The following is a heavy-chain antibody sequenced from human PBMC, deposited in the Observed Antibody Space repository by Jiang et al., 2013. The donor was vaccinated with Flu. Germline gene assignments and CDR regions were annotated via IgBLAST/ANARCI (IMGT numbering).Heavy chain of an antibody. CDR1: GGSIDRNNW. V-gene: IGHV4-4*02. CDR3: VNHGERSGAPVGADGLDI. Sequence: GPGLVKPSETLFLTCAVSGGSIDRNNWWWSWVRQPPGKGLEWIGEISYSGRTNSNPSLKSRVTILSDKSTNQVSLILTLVTAADTAMYYCVNHGERSGAPVGADGLDIWGPRDSGHRLC. D-gene: IGHD3-10*01. CDR2: ISYSGRT. J-gene: IGHJ3*02.